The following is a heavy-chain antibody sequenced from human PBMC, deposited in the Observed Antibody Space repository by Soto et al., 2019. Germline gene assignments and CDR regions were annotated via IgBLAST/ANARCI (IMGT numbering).Heavy chain of an antibody. J-gene: IGHJ4*02. Sequence: QVQLVQSGAEVKKPGSSVKVSCKASGDAFTNYIFDWVRQAPGQGLEWMGGIIPMFGTPKYAQTFQDRVTISADVSTGTAYLELTSLRFDDTAVYYCARGRDQPPVGLYFDAWGEGTRVTVSS. D-gene: IGHD1-26*01. CDR2: IIPMFGTP. V-gene: IGHV1-69*01. CDR1: GDAFTNYI. CDR3: ARGRDQPPVGLYFDA.